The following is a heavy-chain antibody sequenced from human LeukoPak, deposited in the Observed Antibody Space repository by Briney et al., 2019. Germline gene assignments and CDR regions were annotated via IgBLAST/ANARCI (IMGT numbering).Heavy chain of an antibody. CDR3: AHSRPAGNSLDS. CDR2: IYWDDDK. CDR1: GFSLSTSGVG. J-gene: IGHJ4*02. V-gene: IGHV2-5*02. Sequence: SGPTLVKPTQTLTLTCTFSGFSLSTSGVGVGWIRQPPGKALEWLALIYWDDDKRYSPSLKSRLTITKDTSKNQVVLTMTNMDPLDTAKYSGAHSRPAGNSLDSWGKETLATVPS.